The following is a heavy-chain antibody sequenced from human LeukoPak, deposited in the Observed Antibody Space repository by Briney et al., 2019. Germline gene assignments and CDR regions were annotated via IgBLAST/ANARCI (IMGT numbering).Heavy chain of an antibody. CDR1: GGSISSYY. J-gene: IGHJ4*02. CDR3: ARDHHIAVAAVFDY. CDR2: IYTSGST. V-gene: IGHV4-4*07. Sequence: PSETLSLTCTVSGGSISSYYWSWIRQPAGKGLEWIGRIYTSGSTNYNPSLKSRVTMSVDTSKNQFSLKLSSVTAADTAVYYCARDHHIAVAAVFDYWGQGTLVTVSS. D-gene: IGHD6-19*01.